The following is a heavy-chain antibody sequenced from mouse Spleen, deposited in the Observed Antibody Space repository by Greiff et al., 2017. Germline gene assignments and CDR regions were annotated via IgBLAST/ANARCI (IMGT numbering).Heavy chain of an antibody. Sequence: QVQLQQSGPGLVAPSQSLSITCTVSGFSLTSYAISWVRQPPGKGLEWLGVIWTGGGSNYNSALKSRLSISKDNSKSQVFIKMNRLQTDDTARYYCARIHYYGYGWYFDVWGAGTTVTVSS. CDR2: IWTGGGS. CDR1: GFSLTSYA. CDR3: ARIHYYGYGWYFDV. J-gene: IGHJ1*01. V-gene: IGHV2-9-1*01. D-gene: IGHD1-2*01.